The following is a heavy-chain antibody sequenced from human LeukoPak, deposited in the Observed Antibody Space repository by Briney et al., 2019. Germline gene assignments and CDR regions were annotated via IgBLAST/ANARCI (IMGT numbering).Heavy chain of an antibody. CDR2: ISGSGGST. D-gene: IGHD3-10*01. J-gene: IGHJ4*02. Sequence: PGGSLRLSCAASGFTFSSYAMSWVRQAPGKGLEWVSAISGSGGSTYYADSVKGRFTISRDNSKNTLYLHMNSLRAEDTAVYYCAKNPYYYYGSGSFYEDYWGQGTLVTVSS. CDR1: GFTFSSYA. CDR3: AKNPYYYYGSGSFYEDY. V-gene: IGHV3-23*01.